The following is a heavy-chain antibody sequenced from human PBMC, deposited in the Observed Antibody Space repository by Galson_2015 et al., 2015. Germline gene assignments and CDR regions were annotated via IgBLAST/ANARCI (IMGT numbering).Heavy chain of an antibody. CDR3: ARGLTVFGVTNDAFEI. CDR1: GFTFNNYV. J-gene: IGHJ3*02. CDR2: IWYDGSNK. Sequence: SLRLSCAASGFTFNNYVIHWVRQAPGKGLEWVAVIWYDGSNKNYADSVKGRFTISRDNSKNTLYLQMNSLRAEDTVVYYCARGLTVFGVTNDAFEIRGQGTMVTVSS. V-gene: IGHV3-33*01. D-gene: IGHD3-3*01.